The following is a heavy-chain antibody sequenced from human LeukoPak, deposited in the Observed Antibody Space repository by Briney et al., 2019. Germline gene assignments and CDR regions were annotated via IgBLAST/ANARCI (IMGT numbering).Heavy chain of an antibody. V-gene: IGHV1-8*01. Sequence: ASVKVSCKSSGYTFTSYDINWVRQATGQGLEWMGWMNPNSGNTGYAQKFQGRVTMTSTTSISTAYMELSSLRSEDTAVYYCARGYSGYQYYYSMDVWGKGTTVTVSS. CDR1: GYTFTSYD. J-gene: IGHJ6*03. CDR3: ARGYSGYQYYYSMDV. D-gene: IGHD6-13*01. CDR2: MNPNSGNT.